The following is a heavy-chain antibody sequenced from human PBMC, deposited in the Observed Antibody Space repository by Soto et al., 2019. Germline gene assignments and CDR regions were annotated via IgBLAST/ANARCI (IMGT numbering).Heavy chain of an antibody. V-gene: IGHV3-30-3*01. CDR3: ARESEDLTSNFDY. Sequence: GGSLRLSCAASGFTFSIYSMHWVRQAPGKGLEWVAVISHDGSDISYDDSVKGRFTISRDNSNSTLYLHMNSLRPEDTAVYYCARESEDLTSNFDYWGQGTLVTVSS. J-gene: IGHJ4*02. CDR2: ISHDGSDI. CDR1: GFTFSIYS.